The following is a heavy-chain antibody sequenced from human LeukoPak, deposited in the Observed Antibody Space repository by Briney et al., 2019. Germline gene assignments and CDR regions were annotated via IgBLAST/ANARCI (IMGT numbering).Heavy chain of an antibody. V-gene: IGHV4-38-2*01. D-gene: IGHD4-17*01. CDR1: GYSISSDYY. CDR2: NYQSVST. J-gene: IGHJ3*02. CDR3: ARNKSTVTTSRHDAFDI. Sequence: PSETLSLTCAVSGYSISSDYYWGWIRQPSGKGLEWIGSNYQSVSTYYNPSLKSRVTISVDTSKNQYSLKLSSVTAADTAVYYCARNKSTVTTSRHDAFDIWGQGTMVTVSS.